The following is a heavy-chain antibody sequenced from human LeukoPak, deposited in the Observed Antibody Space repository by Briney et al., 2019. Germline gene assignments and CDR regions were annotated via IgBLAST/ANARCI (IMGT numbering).Heavy chain of an antibody. D-gene: IGHD3-16*02. V-gene: IGHV4-59*01. CDR3: ARTYYDYVWGSYRYSAFDI. CDR1: GGSISSYY. CDR2: IYYSGST. J-gene: IGHJ3*02. Sequence: SETLSLTCTVSGGSISSYYWSWIRQPPGKGLEWIGYIYYSGSTNYNPSLKSRVTISVDTSENQFSLKLSSVTAADTAVYYCARTYYDYVWGSYRYSAFDIWGQGTMVTVSS.